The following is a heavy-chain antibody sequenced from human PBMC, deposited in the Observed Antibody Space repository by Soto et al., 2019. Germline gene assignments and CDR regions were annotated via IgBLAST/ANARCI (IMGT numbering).Heavy chain of an antibody. CDR1: GFTFSSYA. J-gene: IGHJ4*02. Sequence: QVQLVESGGGVVQPGRSLRLSCAASGFTFSSYAMHWVRQARGKGLEWVAVISYDGSNKYYADSVKGRFTISRDNSKNTLYLQMNSLRAEDTAVYYCARGGSSGPLDYWGQGTLVTVSS. D-gene: IGHD3-22*01. V-gene: IGHV3-30-3*01. CDR3: ARGGSSGPLDY. CDR2: ISYDGSNK.